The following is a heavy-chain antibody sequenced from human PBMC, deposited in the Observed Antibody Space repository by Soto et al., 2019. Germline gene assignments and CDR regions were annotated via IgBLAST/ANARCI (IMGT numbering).Heavy chain of an antibody. D-gene: IGHD2-2*01. CDR1: GGFNSYS. J-gene: IGHJ5*02. CDR2: IIPIFATP. Sequence: QVQLVQSGAEVKKPGSSVKVSCKGSGGFNSYSISWVRQAPGQGLEWMGGIIPIFATPNYAQKFQGRVTITADKSTSTAYMELSRLTSEDTDVYYCARGGPVIIPAATNWFDPWGQGTLVSVSS. V-gene: IGHV1-69*06. CDR3: ARGGPVIIPAATNWFDP.